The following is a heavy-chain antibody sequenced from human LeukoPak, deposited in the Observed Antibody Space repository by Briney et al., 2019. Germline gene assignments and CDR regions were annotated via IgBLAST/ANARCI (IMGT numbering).Heavy chain of an antibody. V-gene: IGHV1-18*01. D-gene: IGHD3-10*01. CDR1: GYTFTSYG. Sequence: ASVKVSCKASGYTFTSYGISWVRQAPGQGLEWMGWISAYNGNTNYAQKLQGRVTMTTDTSTSTAYMELRSLRSNDTAVYYCARSNFYGSGSYYKFDPWGQGTLVTVSS. CDR3: ARSNFYGSGSYYKFDP. J-gene: IGHJ5*02. CDR2: ISAYNGNT.